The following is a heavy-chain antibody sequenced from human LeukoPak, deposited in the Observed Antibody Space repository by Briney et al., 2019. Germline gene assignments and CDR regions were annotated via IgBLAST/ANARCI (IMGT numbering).Heavy chain of an antibody. CDR3: ARQGIAAARY. V-gene: IGHV4-34*01. CDR1: GGSFSGYY. CDR2: INHSGST. D-gene: IGHD6-13*01. Sequence: PSETLSLTCAVYGGSFSGYYWSWIRQPPGKGLEWIGEINHSGSTNYNPSLKSRVTISVDTSKNQFSLKLSSVTAADTAVYYCARQGIAAARYWGQGTLVTVSS. J-gene: IGHJ4*02.